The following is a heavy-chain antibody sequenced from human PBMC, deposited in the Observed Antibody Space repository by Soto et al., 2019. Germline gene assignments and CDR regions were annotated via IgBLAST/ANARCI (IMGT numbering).Heavy chain of an antibody. V-gene: IGHV1-2*02. CDR3: ARDPFAVANIDY. D-gene: IGHD6-19*01. Sequence: VASVKVSCKASGYTFTGYYMHWVRQAPGQGLEWMGWINPNSGGTNYAQKFQGRVTMTRDTSISTAYMELSRLRSDDTAVYYCARDPFAVANIDYWGQGTLVTVSS. J-gene: IGHJ4*02. CDR1: GYTFTGYY. CDR2: INPNSGGT.